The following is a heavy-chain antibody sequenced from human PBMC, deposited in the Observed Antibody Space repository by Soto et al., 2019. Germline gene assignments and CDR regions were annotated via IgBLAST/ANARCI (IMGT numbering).Heavy chain of an antibody. D-gene: IGHD2-21*02. J-gene: IGHJ1*01. CDR1: GFTFRSYV. CDR2: TSYDGSDK. CDR3: ARWVTTGGLDV. V-gene: IGHV3-30*19. Sequence: QVQLVESGEGVVQPGTSLRVSCVGSGFTFRSYVIHWVRQAPGKGLEWVALTSYDGSDKYYGDSVRGRFTISRDNSRNTVDLQMDSLRLEDTALYYCARWVTTGGLDVWGQGTLVSVSS.